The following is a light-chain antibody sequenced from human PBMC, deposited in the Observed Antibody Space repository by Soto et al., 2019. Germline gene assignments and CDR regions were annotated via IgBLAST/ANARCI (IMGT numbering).Light chain of an antibody. CDR2: DAS. Sequence: DIQMTQSPATLSASVGDRVTITCRASQRVDRWLAWYQQKPGKAPKLLISDASTLESGVPSRSGGSGSVTEFTLAIASLQPDDFATYYCQQYKDYTYTFGQGTKVDIK. CDR3: QQYKDYTYT. CDR1: QRVDRW. J-gene: IGKJ1*01. V-gene: IGKV1-5*01.